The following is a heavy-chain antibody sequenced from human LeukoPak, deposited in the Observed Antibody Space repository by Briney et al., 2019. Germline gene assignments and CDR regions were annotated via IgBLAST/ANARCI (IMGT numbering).Heavy chain of an antibody. J-gene: IGHJ4*02. CDR2: ISGSGGST. Sequence: GGSLRLSCAASGFTFSSYAMSWVRQAPGKGLEWVSAISGSGGSTYYADSVKGRFTISRDNSKNTLYLQMNSLRAEDTAVYYCARDSTRTYYYDSSAPGYWGQGTLVTVSS. V-gene: IGHV3-23*01. CDR3: ARDSTRTYYYDSSAPGY. D-gene: IGHD3-22*01. CDR1: GFTFSSYA.